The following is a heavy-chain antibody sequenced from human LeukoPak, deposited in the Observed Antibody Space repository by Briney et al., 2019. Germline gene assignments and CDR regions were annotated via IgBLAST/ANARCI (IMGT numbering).Heavy chain of an antibody. V-gene: IGHV4-61*02. CDR2: MSSSGRS. J-gene: IGHJ5*02. D-gene: IGHD6-19*01. Sequence: SETLSLTCTVSNGSISSDTYFWSWIRQPAGKGLQWIGRMSSSGRSNYNPSLKSRVTMSIDTSKNQFSMKLTSVTAADTAVYYCAKGAGPPWFDPWGQGTLVTVSS. CDR3: AKGAGPPWFDP. CDR1: NGSISSDTYF.